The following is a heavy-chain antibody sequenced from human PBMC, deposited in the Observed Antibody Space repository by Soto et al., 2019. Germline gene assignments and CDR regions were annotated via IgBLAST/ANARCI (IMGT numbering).Heavy chain of an antibody. Sequence: SCKASGYSFTGYSMHWVRQAPGKGLEWVAVIWYDGSNKYYADSVKGRFTISRDNSKNTLYLQMNSLRAEDTAVYYCARDRHYYDSSGSLDYWGRGTLVTVSS. J-gene: IGHJ4*02. D-gene: IGHD3-22*01. CDR1: GYSFTGYS. CDR2: IWYDGSNK. V-gene: IGHV3-33*08. CDR3: ARDRHYYDSSGSLDY.